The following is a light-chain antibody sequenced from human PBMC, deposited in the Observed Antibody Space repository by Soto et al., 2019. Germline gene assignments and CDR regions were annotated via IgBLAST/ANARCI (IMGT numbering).Light chain of an antibody. CDR2: GAS. V-gene: IGKV3D-15*01. Sequence: IVMTQSPATLSVSPGERATLSCRASQSVNIYLAWYQQKPGQAPRLLIFGASYRATGIPARFSGSGSGTEFTLTISRLEPEDSAVYYCQFYGSSLITFGQGTRLEIK. J-gene: IGKJ5*01. CDR3: QFYGSSLIT. CDR1: QSVNIY.